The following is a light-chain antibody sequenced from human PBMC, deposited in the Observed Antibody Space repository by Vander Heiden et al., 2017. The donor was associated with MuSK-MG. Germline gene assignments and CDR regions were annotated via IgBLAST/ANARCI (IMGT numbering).Light chain of an antibody. CDR1: QHSLTF. J-gene: IGKJ1*01. CDR3: QQTDNSSRT. V-gene: IGKV1-39*01. CDR2: AAS. Sequence: DIQMTQSPSSLSASVGDTVTIACRASQHSLTFLNGYQQKPGKAPKLPLYAASSSETGVPSRFRGSGSLTALPLTISMMQAKAFATSYCQQTDNSSRTFGQGTKVEIK.